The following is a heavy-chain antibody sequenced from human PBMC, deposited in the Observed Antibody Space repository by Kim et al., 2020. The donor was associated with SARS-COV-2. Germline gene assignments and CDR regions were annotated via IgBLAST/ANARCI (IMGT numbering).Heavy chain of an antibody. CDR3: ARVGYDDVGGSYRDYYY. CDR1: GFTFSGYD. CDR2: ISSSSSCT. J-gene: IGHJ6*01. V-gene: IGHV3-11*05. D-gene: IGHD3-16*02. Sequence: GGSLRLSCAASGFTFSGYDMSWIRQAPGKGLEWVSYISSSSSCTNYADSVKGRFTISRDNAKNSLSLQMHSLRAEDTAVDYYARVGYDDVGGSYRDYYY.